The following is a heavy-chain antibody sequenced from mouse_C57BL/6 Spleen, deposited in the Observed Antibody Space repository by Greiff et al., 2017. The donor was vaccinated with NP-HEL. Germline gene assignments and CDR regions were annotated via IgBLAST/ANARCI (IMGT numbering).Heavy chain of an antibody. J-gene: IGHJ4*01. CDR2: IDPSDSYT. D-gene: IGHD2-1*01. CDR1: GYTFTSYW. CDR3: ARSPYGNYAMDY. Sequence: VQLQQSGAELVMPGASVKLSCKASGYTFTSYWMHWVKQRPGQGLEWIGEIDPSDSYTNYNQKFKGKSTLTVDKSSSTAYMQLSSLTSEDSAVYYCARSPYGNYAMDYWGQGTSVTVSS. V-gene: IGHV1-69*01.